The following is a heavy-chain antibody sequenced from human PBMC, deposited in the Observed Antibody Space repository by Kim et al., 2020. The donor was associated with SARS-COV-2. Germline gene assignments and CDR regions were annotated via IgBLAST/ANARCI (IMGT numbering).Heavy chain of an antibody. CDR3: ARALQLGRFCSSTHCPLDY. CDR2: ISSSSSYI. V-gene: IGHV3-21*01. D-gene: IGHD2-2*01. Sequence: GGSLRLSCAPSGFTFSSYSMNWVRQAPGKGLEWVSSISSSSSYIYYADSVKGRFTISRDNAKHSLYLQMNSLRAEDTAVYYCARALQLGRFCSSTHCPLDYWGQGTLVTVSP. CDR1: GFTFSSYS. J-gene: IGHJ4*02.